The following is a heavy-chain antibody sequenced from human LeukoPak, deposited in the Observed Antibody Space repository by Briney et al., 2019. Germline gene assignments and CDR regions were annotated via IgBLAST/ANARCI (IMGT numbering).Heavy chain of an antibody. J-gene: IGHJ4*02. CDR1: GYTFTSYG. D-gene: IGHD5-24*01. Sequence: ASVTVSCKASGYTFTSYGISWVRQAPGQGLEWMGWISAYNGNTNYAQKLQGRVTMTTDTSTSTAYMELRSLRSDDTAVYYCARDYVEMATIALPSDYWGQGTLVTVSS. CDR2: ISAYNGNT. CDR3: ARDYVEMATIALPSDY. V-gene: IGHV1-18*01.